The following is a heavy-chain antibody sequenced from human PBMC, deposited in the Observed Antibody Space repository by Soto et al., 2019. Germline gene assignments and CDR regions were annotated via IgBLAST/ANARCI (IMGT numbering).Heavy chain of an antibody. Sequence: PSETLSLTCTVSGDSISSDYYHWTWIRQSPGKGLEWIGEINHSGSTNYNPSLKSRVTISVDTSKNQFSLKLSSVTAADTAVYYCARRGYCSSTSCSTYYFDYWGQGTLVTVSS. CDR3: ARRGYCSSTSCSTYYFDY. CDR1: GDSISSDYYH. J-gene: IGHJ4*02. V-gene: IGHV4-34*01. CDR2: INHSGST. D-gene: IGHD2-2*01.